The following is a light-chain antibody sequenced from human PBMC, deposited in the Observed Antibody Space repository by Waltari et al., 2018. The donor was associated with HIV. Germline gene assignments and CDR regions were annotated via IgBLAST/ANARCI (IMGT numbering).Light chain of an antibody. Sequence: QSALTQPASVSGSPGQSLTISCTGTSSEVGGYNYVSWYQQHPGKAPKLMIFDVSNRPSGVSNRFSGSKSGNTASRTISGLQAEDEADYYCSSYTSINTWVFGTGTKLTVL. J-gene: IGLJ3*02. V-gene: IGLV2-14*03. CDR1: SSEVGGYNY. CDR3: SSYTSINTWV. CDR2: DVS.